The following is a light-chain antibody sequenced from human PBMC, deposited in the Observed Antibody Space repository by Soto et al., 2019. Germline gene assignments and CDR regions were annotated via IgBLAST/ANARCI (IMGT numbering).Light chain of an antibody. CDR3: QQYGSSPWT. CDR2: GAS. V-gene: IGKV3-20*01. Sequence: EIVMTQSPATLSLSPGERATLSCRASQSISSSYLSWYQEKPGQAPRLLIYGASIRATGIPARFSGSGSGTAFTLTISRLEPEDFAVYYCQQYGSSPWTFGQGTKVDIK. J-gene: IGKJ1*01. CDR1: QSISSSY.